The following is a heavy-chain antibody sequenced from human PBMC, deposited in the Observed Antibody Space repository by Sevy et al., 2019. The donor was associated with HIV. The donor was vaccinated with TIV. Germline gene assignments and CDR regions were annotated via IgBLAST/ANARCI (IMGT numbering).Heavy chain of an antibody. V-gene: IGHV3-30*18. CDR1: GFSFSYYG. J-gene: IGHJ6*02. CDR3: ANAYSGSYSHSYLYALDI. Sequence: EGSLRLSCIGSGFSFSYYGIHWVRQAPGKGLDWVALITHDGINEYYADSVKGRFTISRDNSKNTVYLEMNSLRNEDTDIYFCANAYSGSYSHSYLYALDIWGQGTTVTVSS. D-gene: IGHD1-26*01. CDR2: ITHDGINE.